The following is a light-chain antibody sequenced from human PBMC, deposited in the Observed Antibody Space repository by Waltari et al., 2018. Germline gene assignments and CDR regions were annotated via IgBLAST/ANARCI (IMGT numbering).Light chain of an antibody. J-gene: IGKJ4*01. V-gene: IGKV1-27*01. Sequence: DIQMTQSPSSLYASVGDRVTITCRASQDIGNYLAWYQQKSGKVPRSLIYATSTLKSGVPSRFTGSGSGTDFTLTISSLQHEDFATYYCQKYDSVPLTFGGGTKVEI. CDR3: QKYDSVPLT. CDR1: QDIGNY. CDR2: ATS.